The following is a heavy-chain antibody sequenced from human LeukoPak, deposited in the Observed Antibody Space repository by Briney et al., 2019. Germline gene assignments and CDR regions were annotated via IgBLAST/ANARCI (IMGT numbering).Heavy chain of an antibody. CDR1: GFTFSSCW. V-gene: IGHV3-7*01. D-gene: IGHD1-20*01. J-gene: IGHJ3*02. CDR2: IKPDGSEK. CDR3: ASGNWNDRAFDI. Sequence: GGSLRLSCAASGFTFSSCWMNWVRQAPGKGLEWVANIKPDGSEKYYVDSAKGRFTISRDNAKNSLYLQMNSLRDEDTAVYYCASGNWNDRAFDIWGQGTMVAVSS.